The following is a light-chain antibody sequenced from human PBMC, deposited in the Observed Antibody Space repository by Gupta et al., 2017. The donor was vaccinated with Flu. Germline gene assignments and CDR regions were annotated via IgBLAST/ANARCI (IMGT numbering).Light chain of an antibody. CDR3: VGSADSIRGPV. Sequence: QSVLTQPPSASGTPGQRVTISCSGSSSNIGSKYVYWYQQLPGTGPKLLCDRNNQRPSGVNDPGLCYPPCNYASRVIRVLRSEEEEDEYCVGSADSIRGPVFGDGTKMTVL. J-gene: IGLJ2*01. CDR2: RNN. V-gene: IGLV1-47*01. CDR1: SSNIGSKY.